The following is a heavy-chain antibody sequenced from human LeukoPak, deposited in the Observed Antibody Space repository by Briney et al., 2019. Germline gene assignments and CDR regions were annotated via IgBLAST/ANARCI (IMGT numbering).Heavy chain of an antibody. CDR3: ARVGCGGDCYVDY. CDR2: IYYSGST. Sequence: SETPSLTCTVSGGSISSYYWSWIRQPPGKGLEWIGYIYYSGSTNYNPSLKSRVTISVDTSKNQFSLKLSSVTAADTAVYYCARVGCGGDCYVDYWGQGTLVTVSS. CDR1: GGSISSYY. D-gene: IGHD2-21*02. V-gene: IGHV4-59*01. J-gene: IGHJ4*02.